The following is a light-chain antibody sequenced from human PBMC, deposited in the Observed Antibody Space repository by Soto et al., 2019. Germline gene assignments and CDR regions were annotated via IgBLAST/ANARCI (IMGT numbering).Light chain of an antibody. CDR2: DAS. J-gene: IGKJ1*01. CDR1: QSVSNY. Sequence: EIVLTQSPGTLSLSPGERATLSCWASQSVSNYFVWYQQKPGQAPRLLIYDASKRATGIPARFSGSGSGTDFTLTISSLEPEDFAVYYCQQSSIWPWTFGQGTKVDIK. V-gene: IGKV3-11*01. CDR3: QQSSIWPWT.